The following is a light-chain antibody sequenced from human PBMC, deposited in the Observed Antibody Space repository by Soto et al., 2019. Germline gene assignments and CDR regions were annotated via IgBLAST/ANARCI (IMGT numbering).Light chain of an antibody. J-gene: IGLJ2*01. CDR2: EGS. CDR1: SSDVGSDNL. CDR3: CSYAGSSTAI. Sequence: SVLTQPASVSWSPGQSITISCTGTSSDVGSDNLVSWYQQHPGKAPKLMIYEGSKRPSGVSNRFSGSKSGNTASLTISGLQAEDEADYYCCSYAGSSTAIFGGGTKVTVL. V-gene: IGLV2-23*01.